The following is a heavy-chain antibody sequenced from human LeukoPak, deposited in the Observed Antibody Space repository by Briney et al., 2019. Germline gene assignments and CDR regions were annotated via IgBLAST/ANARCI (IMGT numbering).Heavy chain of an antibody. Sequence: RAGGSLRLSCAVSGSTFTSYAMSWVRQAPGKGLEWVSAISGSGGSTCYADSVKGRFTIARDNSKNTLYLQMNSLRGEDTAVYYGAKERASSSWKGMDVWGQGTTVTVSS. CDR3: AKERASSSWKGMDV. CDR2: ISGSGGST. V-gene: IGHV3-23*01. J-gene: IGHJ6*02. CDR1: GSTFTSYA. D-gene: IGHD6-13*01.